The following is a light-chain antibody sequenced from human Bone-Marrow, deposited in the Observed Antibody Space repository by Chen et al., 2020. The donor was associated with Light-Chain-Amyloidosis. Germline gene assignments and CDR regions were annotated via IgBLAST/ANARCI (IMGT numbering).Light chain of an antibody. Sequence: YVLTQPSSVSVAPGQTATIACGGNNIGSTSVHWYQQTPGQAPLLVIYDDSDRPPGIPERVSGTNSGNTATLTSSRVEAGDEADYYCQVWDRSSDRPVFGGGTKLTVL. CDR2: DDS. V-gene: IGLV3-21*02. CDR1: NIGSTS. J-gene: IGLJ3*02. CDR3: QVWDRSSDRPV.